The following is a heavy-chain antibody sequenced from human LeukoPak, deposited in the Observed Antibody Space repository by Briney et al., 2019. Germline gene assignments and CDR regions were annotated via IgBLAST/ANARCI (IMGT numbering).Heavy chain of an antibody. V-gene: IGHV3-23*01. CDR3: AKDMRGVVLVPRAYYFVS. CDR2: ISGSDGAT. J-gene: IGHJ4*02. CDR1: GFTFSAYG. D-gene: IGHD2-8*02. Sequence: HPGGSLRLSCVGSGFTFSAYGMSWVRQAPGKGLESVSSISGSDGATSYAESVKGRFTISRDNSKNTLYLQMNSLRAEDTAVYYCAKDMRGVVLVPRAYYFVSWGQGALVTASS.